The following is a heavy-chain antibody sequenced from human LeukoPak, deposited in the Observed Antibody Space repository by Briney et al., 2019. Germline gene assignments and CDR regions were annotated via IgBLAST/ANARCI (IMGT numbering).Heavy chain of an antibody. CDR2: IKQDGSEK. CDR3: ARDRFLFDYGDYVPFDY. D-gene: IGHD4-17*01. J-gene: IGHJ4*02. CDR1: GFTFSSYW. V-gene: IGHV3-7*01. Sequence: PGGSLRLSCAASGFTFSSYWMSWVRQAPGKGLEWVVNIKQDGSEKYYVDSVKGRFTISRDNAKNSLYLQMNSLRAEDTAVYYCARDRFLFDYGDYVPFDYWGQGTLVTVSS.